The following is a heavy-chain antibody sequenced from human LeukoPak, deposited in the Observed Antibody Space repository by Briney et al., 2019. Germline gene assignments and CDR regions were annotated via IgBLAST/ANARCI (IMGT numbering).Heavy chain of an antibody. D-gene: IGHD3-9*01. V-gene: IGHV3-21*01. CDR2: ISSSSSYI. CDR3: ARDSYYDILTGYLRYFDY. Sequence: GGSLRLSCAASGFTFSSYSINWVRQAPGKGLEWVSSISSSSSYIYYADSVKGRFTISRDNAKNSLYLQMNSLRAEDTAVYYCARDSYYDILTGYLRYFDYWGQGTLVTVSS. J-gene: IGHJ4*02. CDR1: GFTFSSYS.